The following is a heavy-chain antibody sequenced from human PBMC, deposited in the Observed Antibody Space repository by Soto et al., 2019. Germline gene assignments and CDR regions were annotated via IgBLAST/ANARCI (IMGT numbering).Heavy chain of an antibody. CDR2: IIPILGIA. J-gene: IGHJ4*02. CDR3: ARVPRISGTLDY. Sequence: SVKVSCKASGGTFSSYTISWVRQAPGQGLEWMGRIIPILGIANYAQKFQGRVTITADKSTSTAYMELSSLRSEDTAVYYCARVPRISGTLDYWGQGTLVTVSS. CDR1: GGTFSSYT. V-gene: IGHV1-69*02.